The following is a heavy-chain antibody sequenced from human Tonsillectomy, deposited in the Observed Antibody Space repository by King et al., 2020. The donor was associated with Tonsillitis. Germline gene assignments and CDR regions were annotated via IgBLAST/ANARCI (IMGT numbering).Heavy chain of an antibody. CDR2: INPNSGGT. J-gene: IGHJ5*02. CDR1: GYTFTGYY. Sequence: QLVQSGAEVKKPGASVKVSCKPSGYTFTGYYMHWVRQAPGQGLEWMGWINPNSGGTNYAQKFQGRVTMTRDTSISTAYMELSRLRSDDTAVYYCARVPTPIAAASMALLSWFDPWGQGTRVTVSS. V-gene: IGHV1-2*02. D-gene: IGHD6-13*01. CDR3: ARVPTPIAAASMALLSWFDP.